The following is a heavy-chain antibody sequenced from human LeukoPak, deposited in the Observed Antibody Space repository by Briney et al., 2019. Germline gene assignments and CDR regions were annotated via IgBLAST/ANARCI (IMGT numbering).Heavy chain of an antibody. CDR1: GGSFSGYY. D-gene: IGHD3-10*01. V-gene: IGHV4-59*01. J-gene: IGHJ4*02. CDR3: AGAASLWFGEL. CDR2: IYYSGST. Sequence: SETLSLTCAVYGGSFSGYYWSWIRQPPGKGLEWIGYIYYSGSTNYNPSLKSRVTISVDTSKNQFSLKLSSVTAADTAVYYCAGAASLWFGELWGQGTLVTVSS.